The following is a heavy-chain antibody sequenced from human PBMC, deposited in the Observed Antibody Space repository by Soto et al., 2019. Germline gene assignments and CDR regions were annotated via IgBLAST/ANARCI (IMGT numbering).Heavy chain of an antibody. CDR3: AKDPRRAKQWLAPFDY. V-gene: IGHV3-30*18. CDR1: GFTFSSYG. J-gene: IGHJ4*02. D-gene: IGHD6-19*01. CDR2: ISYDGSNK. Sequence: PGGSLRLSCAASGFTFSSYGMHWVRQAPGKGLEWVAVISYDGSNKYYADSVKGRFTISGDNSKNTLYLQMNSLRAEDTTVYYCAKDPRRAKQWLAPFDYWGQGTLVTVSS.